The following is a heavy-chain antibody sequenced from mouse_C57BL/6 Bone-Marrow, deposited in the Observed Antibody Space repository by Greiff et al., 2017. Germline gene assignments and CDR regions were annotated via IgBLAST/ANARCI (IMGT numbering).Heavy chain of an antibody. CDR2: IDPEDGET. Sequence: VQLKQSGAELVKPGASVKLSCTASGFNIKDYYIHWVKQRTEQGLEWIGRIDPEDGETKYAPKFQDKATITADTSSNTAYLQLSSLTSEDTAVYYCTRSLIYSGTNYWGQGTTLTGSS. V-gene: IGHV14-2*01. CDR3: TRSLIYSGTNY. J-gene: IGHJ2*01. CDR1: GFNIKDYY. D-gene: IGHD1-1*01.